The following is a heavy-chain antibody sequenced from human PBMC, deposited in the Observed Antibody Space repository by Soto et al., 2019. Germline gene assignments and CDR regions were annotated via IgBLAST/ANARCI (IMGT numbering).Heavy chain of an antibody. D-gene: IGHD2-21*02. CDR3: ARDLSVGCGCDCYFFAFDI. J-gene: IGHJ3*02. CDR1: GGTFSSYA. CDR2: IIPIFGTA. V-gene: IGHV1-69*13. Sequence: SVKVSCKASGGTFSSYAISWVRQAPGQGLEWMGGIIPIFGTANYAQKFQGRVTITADESTSTAYMELSSLRSEDTAVYYCARDLSVGCGCDCYFFAFDIWGQGTMVTVSS.